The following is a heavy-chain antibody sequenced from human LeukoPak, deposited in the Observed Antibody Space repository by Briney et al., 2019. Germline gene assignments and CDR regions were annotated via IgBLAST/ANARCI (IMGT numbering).Heavy chain of an antibody. Sequence: ASVKVSCKASGYTFTSYAMNWVRQAPGQGLEWMGWINTNTGNPTYAQGFTGRFVFSLDTSVSTAYLQISSLKAEDTAVYYCARQIPIYDSSGYYYSFDYWGQGTLVTVSS. CDR3: ARQIPIYDSSGYYYSFDY. V-gene: IGHV7-4-1*02. CDR2: INTNTGNP. CDR1: GYTFTSYA. J-gene: IGHJ4*02. D-gene: IGHD3-22*01.